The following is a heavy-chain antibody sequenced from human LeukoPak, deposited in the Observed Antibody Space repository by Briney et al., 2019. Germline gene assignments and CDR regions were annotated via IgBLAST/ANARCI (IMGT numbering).Heavy chain of an antibody. V-gene: IGHV4-34*01. CDR2: INHSGST. CDR3: ARGNFWSGYHDY. D-gene: IGHD3-3*01. Sequence: TSETLSLTCAVYGGSFSGCYWSWIRQPPGKGLEWIGEINHSGSTNYNPSLKSRVTISVDTSKNQFSLKLSSVTAADTAVYYCARGNFWSGYHDYWGQGTLVTVSS. J-gene: IGHJ4*02. CDR1: GGSFSGCY.